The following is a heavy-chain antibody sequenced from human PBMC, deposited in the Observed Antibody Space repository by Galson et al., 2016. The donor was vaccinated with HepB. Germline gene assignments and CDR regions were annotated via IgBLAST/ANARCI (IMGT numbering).Heavy chain of an antibody. Sequence: SLRLSCAASGFTFNSYSMSWVRHGPGKGLEWVSSLSSSVSYTYYTDSVKGRFTISRDNAKNSLFLQMDSLRAEDTAVYYCARANYYDSSSFYFTLWGQGTPVTVSS. J-gene: IGHJ4*02. V-gene: IGHV3-21*01. CDR1: GFTFNSYS. D-gene: IGHD3-22*01. CDR3: ARANYYDSSSFYFTL. CDR2: LSSSVSYT.